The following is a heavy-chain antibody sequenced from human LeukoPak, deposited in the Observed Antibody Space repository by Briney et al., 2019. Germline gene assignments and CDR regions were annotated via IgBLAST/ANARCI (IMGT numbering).Heavy chain of an antibody. CDR1: GGSISSYY. CDR3: ARDRDSYSSTPDPEDY. D-gene: IGHD6-13*01. J-gene: IGHJ4*02. V-gene: IGHV4-59*12. CDR2: IYYSGST. Sequence: PSETLSLTCTVSGGSISSYYWSWIRQPPGKGLEWIGYIYYSGSTYYNPSLKSRVAISVDTSKNQFSLKLSSVTAADTAVYYCARDRDSYSSTPDPEDYWGQGTLVTVSS.